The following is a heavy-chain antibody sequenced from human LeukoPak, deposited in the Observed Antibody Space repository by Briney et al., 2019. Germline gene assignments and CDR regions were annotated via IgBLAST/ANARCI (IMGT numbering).Heavy chain of an antibody. J-gene: IGHJ4*02. CDR1: GASITGHY. Sequence: SETLSLTCTVSGASITGHYWIWIRQPPGKGLEWIGFIYYSGTTNYNPSLKSRVTISVDTSKNQFSLTLSSVTAADTAVYYCARHLGGGIYFDYWGQGTLVTVSS. CDR3: ARHLGGGIYFDY. D-gene: IGHD3-16*01. CDR2: IYYSGTT. V-gene: IGHV4-59*08.